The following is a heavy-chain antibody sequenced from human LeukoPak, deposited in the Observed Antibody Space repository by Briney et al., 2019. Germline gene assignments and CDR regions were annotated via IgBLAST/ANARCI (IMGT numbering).Heavy chain of an antibody. J-gene: IGHJ4*02. V-gene: IGHV4-4*09. Sequence: PSETLSLTCTVSGGSISSYYWSWIRQPPGKGLEWIGYIYTSGSTNYNPSLKSRVTISVATSKNQFSLKLSSVTAADTAVYYCTRHSMEYSSSSNFDYWGQGTLVTVSS. CDR2: IYTSGST. CDR3: TRHSMEYSSSSNFDY. D-gene: IGHD6-6*01. CDR1: GGSISSYY.